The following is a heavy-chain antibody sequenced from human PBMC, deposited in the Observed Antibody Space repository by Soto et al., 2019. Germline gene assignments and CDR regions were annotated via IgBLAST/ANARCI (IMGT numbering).Heavy chain of an antibody. V-gene: IGHV3-23*01. CDR3: ETGAARYFDY. J-gene: IGHJ4*01. Sequence: EVQLLESGGGLVQPGGSLRLSCVASGFSFGTYAMTWVRQVPGKGLEWVSTISGGIGSTFYADSVKGRFTISRDFSKKMLFLHMNGLRGEDTGTYYCETGAARYFDYCGRGTLVTVSS. D-gene: IGHD1-1*01. CDR1: GFSFGTYA. CDR2: ISGGIGST.